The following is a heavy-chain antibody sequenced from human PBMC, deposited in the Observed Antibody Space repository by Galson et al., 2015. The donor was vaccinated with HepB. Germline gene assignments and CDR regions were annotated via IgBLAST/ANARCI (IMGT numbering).Heavy chain of an antibody. CDR1: GYTFTNYD. D-gene: IGHD6-19*01. Sequence: SVKVSCKASGYTFTNYDINWVRQATGQGLEWMGWVNPKSGSTNYAQNFQGRVTMTTNTAISTSYMELSSLTSEDTAVYYCARDGKWLVPDWGQGTLVTVSS. CDR2: VNPKSGST. V-gene: IGHV1-8*01. CDR3: ARDGKWLVPD. J-gene: IGHJ4*02.